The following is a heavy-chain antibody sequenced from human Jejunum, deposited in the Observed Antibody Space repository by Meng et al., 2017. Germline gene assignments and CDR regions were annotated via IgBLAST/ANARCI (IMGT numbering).Heavy chain of an antibody. Sequence: GSLSLSCTVSGDSISSYYWSWIRQPAGKGLEWIGRIYISGRTNYNPSLKSRVTMSVDTSKNHFSLKLSSVTAADTAVYYCARESDSSSWLDDWGQGTLVTVSS. CDR2: IYISGRT. V-gene: IGHV4-4*07. CDR3: ARESDSSSWLDD. D-gene: IGHD6-13*01. J-gene: IGHJ4*01. CDR1: GDSISSYY.